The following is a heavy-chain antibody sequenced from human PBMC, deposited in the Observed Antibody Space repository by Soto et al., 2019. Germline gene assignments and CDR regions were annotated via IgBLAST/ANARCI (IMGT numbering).Heavy chain of an antibody. V-gene: IGHV3-23*01. D-gene: IGHD6-19*01. CDR1: GFTFSSYA. CDR2: TPGSGGSA. J-gene: IGHJ4*02. Sequence: GGSLRLSCAASGFTFSSYAMNWVRQAPGKGLEWVSSTPGSGGSAYCADSVRGRFTISRDNSKNTVYLQLDSLRPEDSAIYYCAKGGSSGWFYFDFWGQGTQVTVSS. CDR3: AKGGSSGWFYFDF.